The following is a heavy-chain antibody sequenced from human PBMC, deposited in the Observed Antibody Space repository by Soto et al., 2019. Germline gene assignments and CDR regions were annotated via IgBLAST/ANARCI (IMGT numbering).Heavy chain of an antibody. V-gene: IGHV3-23*01. D-gene: IGHD3-10*02. J-gene: IGHJ6*03. CDR2: ISGSGGST. CDR3: AKDWRCWGYLDV. Sequence: EVQLLESGGGLVQPGGSLRLSCAVSGFTFSSLAMSWVRQSPGQGLERVSAISGSGGSTYYAGSVKGRFSISRDSPMNSLYLKMNCLYAEDTAVYYCAKDWRCWGYLDVGGKGATVPVSS. CDR1: GFTFSSLA.